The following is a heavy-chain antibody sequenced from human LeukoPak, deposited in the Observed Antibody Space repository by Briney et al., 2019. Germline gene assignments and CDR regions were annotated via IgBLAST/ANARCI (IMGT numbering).Heavy chain of an antibody. CDR2: MYYTGST. Sequence: SETLSLTCTVSGGSIRSYYWTWIRQPPGKGLEWIGYMYYTGSTKYNPSLKSRVSTSVDTSKNQFSLTLTSVTAADTAVYYCAAVVVSGTPYFDYWGQGTLVTVSS. V-gene: IGHV4-59*03. CDR1: GGSIRSYY. J-gene: IGHJ4*02. CDR3: AAVVVSGTPYFDY. D-gene: IGHD2-21*02.